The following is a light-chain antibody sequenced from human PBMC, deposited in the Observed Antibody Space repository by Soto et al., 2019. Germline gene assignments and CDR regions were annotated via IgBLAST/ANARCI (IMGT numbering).Light chain of an antibody. V-gene: IGKV3-15*01. CDR1: QGVSTN. CDR3: QQYDNWPPWT. Sequence: EIVMTQSPATLSVSPGEGATLSCRASQGVSTNLAWYQQKPGQSPRLLIYDASTRATGIPARFSGSGSGTDFTLTISSLQSEDFAVYYCQQYDNWPPWTFGQGTKVEIK. J-gene: IGKJ1*01. CDR2: DAS.